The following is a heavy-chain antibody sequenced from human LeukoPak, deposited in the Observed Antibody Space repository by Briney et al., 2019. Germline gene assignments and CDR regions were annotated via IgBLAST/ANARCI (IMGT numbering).Heavy chain of an antibody. Sequence: SGPTLVKPTQTLTLTCTFSGFSLSTSGVGVGWIRQPPGKALEWLALIYWDDDKRYSPSLKSRLTITKDTSKNQVVLTMTNMDPVDTATYYCAHTNSVWYVGWFDPWGQGTLVTVSS. CDR1: GFSLSTSGVG. V-gene: IGHV2-5*02. D-gene: IGHD6-19*01. CDR2: IYWDDDK. J-gene: IGHJ5*02. CDR3: AHTNSVWYVGWFDP.